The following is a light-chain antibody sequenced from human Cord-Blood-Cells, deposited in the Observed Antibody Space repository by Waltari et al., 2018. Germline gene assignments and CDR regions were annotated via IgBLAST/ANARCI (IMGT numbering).Light chain of an antibody. V-gene: IGKV3-20*01. CDR3: QQYGSSPYT. CDR1: LSVSSSY. J-gene: IGKJ2*01. Sequence: EIVLTQSPGTLSLSPGARATLSCRASLSVSSSYLAWYQQKPGQAPRLLIYGASSRATGIPDRFSGSGSGTDFTLTISRLEPEDFAVYYCQQYGSSPYTFGQGTKREIK. CDR2: GAS.